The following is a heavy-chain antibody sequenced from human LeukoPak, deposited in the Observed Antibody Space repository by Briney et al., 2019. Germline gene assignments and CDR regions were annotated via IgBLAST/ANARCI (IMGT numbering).Heavy chain of an antibody. CDR1: GFIFRSYG. CDR2: IHFDGSNE. D-gene: IGHD3-16*01. Sequence: GGSRRLSCVASGFIFRSYGIHWVRQAPGKGLEWVTFIHFDGSNEYYADFVKGRFTISRDNSKNTVYLQMNSLRAEDTAVYYCAKDGIMHSNGPPEFDPWGQGTLVSVSS. J-gene: IGHJ5*02. V-gene: IGHV3-30*02. CDR3: AKDGIMHSNGPPEFDP.